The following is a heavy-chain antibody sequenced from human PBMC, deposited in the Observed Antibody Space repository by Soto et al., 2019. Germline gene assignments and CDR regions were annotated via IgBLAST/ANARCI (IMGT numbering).Heavy chain of an antibody. D-gene: IGHD5-12*01. J-gene: IGHJ5*02. CDR1: GDTFSDCS. CDR2: INLNSGDT. Sequence: ASVNVSCKASGDTFSDCSMHWVRRAPGQGLEWMGWINLNSGDTNYAEKFRGRVTMTRDTSIITAYMELTRLKSDDTAVYYCARDLGGYDLYGPDTWGQGTLVTVSS. V-gene: IGHV1-2*02. CDR3: ARDLGGYDLYGPDT.